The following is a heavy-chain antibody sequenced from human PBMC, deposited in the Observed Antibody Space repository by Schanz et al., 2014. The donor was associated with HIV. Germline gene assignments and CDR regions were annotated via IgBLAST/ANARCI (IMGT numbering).Heavy chain of an antibody. Sequence: EVRLVESGGDWVQPGRSLRLSCAASGFTFSSYWMHWVRQVPGKGLVWVSRIYSDGSTTSYADSVKGRFTISRDNAKNTLYLQMNSLRAVDTAVYFCARDGMAFYGMDVWGQGTTVTVSS. V-gene: IGHV3-74*01. CDR2: IYSDGSTT. CDR3: ARDGMAFYGMDV. CDR1: GFTFSSYW. J-gene: IGHJ6*02. D-gene: IGHD1-20*01.